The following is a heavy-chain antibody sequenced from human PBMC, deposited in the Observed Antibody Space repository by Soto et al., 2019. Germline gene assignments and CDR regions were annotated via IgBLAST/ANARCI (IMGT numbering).Heavy chain of an antibody. V-gene: IGHV3-33*01. D-gene: IGHD2-15*01. Sequence: QVQLVESGGGVVQPGRSLRLSCAASGFTFSSYGMHWVRQGPGKGLERVAVIWFDGSDENYADSVKGRFTISRDNCKNTLYLQMKRLRGEGTAVYYCARVRSTVVAALDGFDVWGQGTMVTVSS. CDR1: GFTFSSYG. CDR3: ARVRSTVVAALDGFDV. CDR2: IWFDGSDE. J-gene: IGHJ3*01.